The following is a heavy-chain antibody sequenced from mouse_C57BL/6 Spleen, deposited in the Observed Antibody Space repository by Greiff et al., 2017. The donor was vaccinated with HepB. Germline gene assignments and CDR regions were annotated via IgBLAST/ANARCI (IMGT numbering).Heavy chain of an antibody. CDR2: INPSSGYT. D-gene: IGHD1-1*01. Sequence: QVQLQQSGAELARPGASVKMSCKASGYTFTSYTMHWVKQRPGQGLEWIGYINPSSGYTKYNQKFKDKATLTADKSSSTAYMQLSSLTSEDSAVYYCARYYGSSYAYYAMDYWGPGTSVTVSS. CDR3: ARYYGSSYAYYAMDY. CDR1: GYTFTSYT. V-gene: IGHV1-4*01. J-gene: IGHJ4*01.